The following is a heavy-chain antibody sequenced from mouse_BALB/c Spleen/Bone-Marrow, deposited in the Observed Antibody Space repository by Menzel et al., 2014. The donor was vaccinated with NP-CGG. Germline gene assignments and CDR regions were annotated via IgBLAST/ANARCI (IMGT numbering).Heavy chain of an antibody. J-gene: IGHJ2*01. D-gene: IGHD1-2*01. CDR3: ARPHYYGYGY. Sequence: VQLQQPGPELVKPGASVKISCKASGYTFTDYNMHWVKQSHGKSLEWIGYIYPYNGVTGYNQKFKSKATLTVDNSSTTAYMELRSLTSEDSAVYYCARPHYYGYGYWGQGTTLTVPS. CDR1: GYTFTDYN. V-gene: IGHV1S29*02. CDR2: IYPYNGVT.